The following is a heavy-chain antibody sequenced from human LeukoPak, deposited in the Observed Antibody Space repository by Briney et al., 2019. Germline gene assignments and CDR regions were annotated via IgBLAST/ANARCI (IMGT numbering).Heavy chain of an antibody. CDR2: INHSGST. Sequence: SETLSLTCAVYGGSLSGYYWSWIRQPPGKGLEWVGEINHSGSTNYNPSLKSRVTISVDTSKNQFSLKLSSVTAADTAVYYCARGPFYYDSSGYYKYFQHWGQGTLVTVSS. J-gene: IGHJ1*01. V-gene: IGHV4-34*01. D-gene: IGHD3-22*01. CDR3: ARGPFYYDSSGYYKYFQH. CDR1: GGSLSGYY.